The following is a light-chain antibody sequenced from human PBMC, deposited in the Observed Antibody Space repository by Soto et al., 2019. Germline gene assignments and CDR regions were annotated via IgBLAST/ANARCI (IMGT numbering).Light chain of an antibody. V-gene: IGKV1-5*01. Sequence: DIQMTQSPSTLSASVGDRITITCRASQSISSWLAWYQQKPGKAPKLLIYEASTLEGGVPSRFSGSGSGTEFTLTISSLQHDDFATYYCQQYNGFSLFGGGTKVEIK. CDR2: EAS. CDR1: QSISSW. J-gene: IGKJ4*01. CDR3: QQYNGFSL.